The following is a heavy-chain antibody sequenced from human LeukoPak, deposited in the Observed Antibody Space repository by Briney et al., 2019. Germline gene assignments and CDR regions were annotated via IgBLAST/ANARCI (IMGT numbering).Heavy chain of an antibody. CDR1: GGSVSSGSYY. Sequence: TSETLSLTCTVSGGSVSSGSYYWSWIRQPPGKGLEWIGYIYYSGSTNYNPSLKSRVTISVDTSKKQFSLKLSSVTAADTAVYYCARYCSSAKCLDNWGQGTLVTVSS. J-gene: IGHJ4*02. CDR2: IYYSGST. D-gene: IGHD2-2*01. V-gene: IGHV4-61*01. CDR3: ARYCSSAKCLDN.